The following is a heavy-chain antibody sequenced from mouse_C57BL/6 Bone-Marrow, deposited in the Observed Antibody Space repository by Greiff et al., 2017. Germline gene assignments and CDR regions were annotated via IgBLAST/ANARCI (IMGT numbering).Heavy chain of an antibody. CDR1: GYAFSSSR. D-gene: IGHD2-5*01. V-gene: IGHV1-82*01. CDR3: ARRGYSNYYFDY. CDR2: IYPGDGDT. J-gene: IGHJ2*01. Sequence: VPLQQSGTELVKPGASVKISCKASGYAFSSSRMNWVKQRPGKGLEWIGRIYPGDGDTNYNGKFKGKATLTADKSSSTAYMQLSSLTSEDSAVYFCARRGYSNYYFDYWGQGTTLTVSS.